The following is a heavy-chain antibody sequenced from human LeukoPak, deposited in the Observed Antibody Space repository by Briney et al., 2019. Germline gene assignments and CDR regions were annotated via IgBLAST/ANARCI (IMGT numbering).Heavy chain of an antibody. J-gene: IGHJ6*02. CDR3: ARERPNPKYSSSPRPSYYYYGMDV. V-gene: IGHV3-30*02. CDR1: GFTFSNYG. Sequence: PGGSLRLSCAASGFTFSNYGMQWVRQAPGKGLEWVAFIRYDGGNKYYADSVKGRFTISRDNSKNTLYLQMNSLRTEDTAVYYCARERPNPKYSSSPRPSYYYYGMDVWGQGTTVTVSS. D-gene: IGHD6-13*01. CDR2: IRYDGGNK.